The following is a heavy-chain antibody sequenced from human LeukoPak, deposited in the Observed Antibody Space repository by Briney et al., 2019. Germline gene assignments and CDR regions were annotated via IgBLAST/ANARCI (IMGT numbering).Heavy chain of an antibody. V-gene: IGHV1-18*01. J-gene: IGHJ6*03. CDR2: ISAYNGNT. Sequence: ASVKVSCKASGYTFTSYGISWVRQAPGQGLEWMGWISAYNGNTNYAQKLQGRVTMTTDTSTGTAYMELRSLRSDDTAVYYCARFIGGYSSSWYDGYYYYYMDVWGKGTTVTISS. CDR3: ARFIGGYSSSWYDGYYYYYMDV. D-gene: IGHD6-13*01. CDR1: GYTFTSYG.